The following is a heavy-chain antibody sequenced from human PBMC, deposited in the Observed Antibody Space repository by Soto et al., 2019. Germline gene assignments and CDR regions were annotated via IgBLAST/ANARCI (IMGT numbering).Heavy chain of an antibody. V-gene: IGHV2-5*02. J-gene: IGHJ2*01. CDR2: IYWDDDK. Sequence: QITLKESGPTLVKPTQTLTLTCTFSGFSLSTSGVGVGWIRQPPGKALEWLALIYWDDDKRYSPSLKSRRTITKDTSKNQVVLTMTNMDPVDTATYYCAHRTDYGDSPFRWYFDLWGRGTLVTVSS. CDR3: AHRTDYGDSPFRWYFDL. CDR1: GFSLSTSGVG. D-gene: IGHD4-17*01.